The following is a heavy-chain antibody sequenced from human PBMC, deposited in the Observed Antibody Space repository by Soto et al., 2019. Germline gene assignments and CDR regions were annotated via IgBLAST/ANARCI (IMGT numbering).Heavy chain of an antibody. CDR2: ISYSGSP. CDR3: ARAWDF. Sequence: TLSLTCTVSGVSVSRDYQWIWIRQPPGKGLEWIGHISYSGSPYYHPSLRSRLSISVDTSKNQFSLKVKSVTAADTAVYYCARAWDFWGQGTLVTVSS. J-gene: IGHJ1*01. CDR1: GVSVSRDYQ. V-gene: IGHV4-30-4*01. D-gene: IGHD1-26*01.